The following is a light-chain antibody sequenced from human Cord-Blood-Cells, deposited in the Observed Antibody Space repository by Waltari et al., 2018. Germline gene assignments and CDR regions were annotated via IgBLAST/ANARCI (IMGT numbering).Light chain of an antibody. CDR2: EVS. J-gene: IGLJ3*02. V-gene: IGLV2-23*02. Sequence: QSALTQPASVAGSPGQPITIPCTVPSCDVGSYNLVSWYQQHPGKAPKLMIYEVSKRPSGVSNRFSGYKYGNTASLTISGLQAEDEADYYCCSYAGSSTWVFGGGTKLTVL. CDR1: SCDVGSYNL. CDR3: CSYAGSSTWV.